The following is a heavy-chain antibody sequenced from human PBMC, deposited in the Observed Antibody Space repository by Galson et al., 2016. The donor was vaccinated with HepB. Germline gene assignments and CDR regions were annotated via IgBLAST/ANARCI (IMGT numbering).Heavy chain of an antibody. V-gene: IGHV1-3*01. J-gene: IGHJ5*02. Sequence: SVKVSCKASGYTFTTSTIHWVRQAPGQSLEWMGWINPGNHYTKYAQKFQGRVSLNRDTSASTAYMELSSLRSEDTAVYYCARDGGGWYLDWFDPWGQGTLVTVSS. D-gene: IGHD6-19*01. CDR2: INPGNHYT. CDR3: ARDGGGWYLDWFDP. CDR1: GYTFTTST.